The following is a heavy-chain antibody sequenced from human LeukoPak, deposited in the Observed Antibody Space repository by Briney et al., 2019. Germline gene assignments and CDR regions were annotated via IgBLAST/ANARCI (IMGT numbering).Heavy chain of an antibody. CDR2: IWYDASNK. D-gene: IGHD6-13*01. Sequence: GGSLRLSCAASGFTFSSFGMHWVRQAPGKGLEWVAVIWYDASNKYYADSVKGRFTISRDNSKNTLYLQMNSLRDGDTAVYYCVRGVGVSRFNYLDSWGQGTLVIVSS. CDR1: GFTFSSFG. V-gene: IGHV3-33*01. CDR3: VRGVGVSRFNYLDS. J-gene: IGHJ4*02.